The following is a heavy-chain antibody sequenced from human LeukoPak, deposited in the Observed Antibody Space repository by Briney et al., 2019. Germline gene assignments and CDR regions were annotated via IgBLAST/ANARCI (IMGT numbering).Heavy chain of an antibody. CDR1: GFTFSSYS. D-gene: IGHD3-22*01. Sequence: GGSLRLSCAASGFTFSSYSMNWVRQAPGKGLEWVSYISSSSSTIYYADSVKGRFTISRDNAKNTLYLQMNSLRAEDTAVYYCAKELFDEAYDSSGYYYVPFDYWGQGTLVTVSS. CDR3: AKELFDEAYDSSGYYYVPFDY. CDR2: ISSSSSTI. V-gene: IGHV3-48*01. J-gene: IGHJ4*02.